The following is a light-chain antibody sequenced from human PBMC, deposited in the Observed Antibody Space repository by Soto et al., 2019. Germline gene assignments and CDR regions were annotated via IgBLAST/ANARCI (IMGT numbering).Light chain of an antibody. CDR2: GAS. J-gene: IGKJ5*01. V-gene: IGKV3-20*01. Sequence: EILMTQSPATLSVSTGERATLSCRASQSVSSNLAWYQQKPGQAPRLLIYGASSRATGIPDRFSGSGSGTDFTLTISRLEPEDFAVFYCQHYDSLPITFGQGTRLEIK. CDR3: QHYDSLPIT. CDR1: QSVSSN.